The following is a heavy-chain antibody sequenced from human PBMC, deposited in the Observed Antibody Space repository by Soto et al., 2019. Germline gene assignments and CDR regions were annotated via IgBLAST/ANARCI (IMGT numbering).Heavy chain of an antibody. D-gene: IGHD6-19*01. Sequence: HPGGSLRLSCAASGFTFSSYGMHWVRQAPGKGLEWVAVISYDGSNKYYADSVKGRFTISRDNSKNTLYLQMNSLRAEDTAVYYCAKDSYSSGWYGGAFDIWGQGTMVTVSS. CDR1: GFTFSSYG. CDR2: ISYDGSNK. V-gene: IGHV3-30*18. CDR3: AKDSYSSGWYGGAFDI. J-gene: IGHJ3*02.